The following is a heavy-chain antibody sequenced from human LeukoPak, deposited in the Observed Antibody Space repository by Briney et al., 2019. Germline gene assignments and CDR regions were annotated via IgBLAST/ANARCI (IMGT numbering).Heavy chain of an antibody. V-gene: IGHV1-46*01. CDR1: GGTFSSYA. J-gene: IGHJ6*02. D-gene: IGHD6-19*01. CDR2: IKSRGGST. Sequence: GASVKVSCKASGGTFSSYAISWVRQAPGQGLEWMGIIKSRGGSTTYAQKFQGRVTMTTDTSTSTVYMDLSSLTYEDTAVYYCARDRESSGFFSYYYGMDVWGQGTTATVSS. CDR3: ARDRESSGFFSYYYGMDV.